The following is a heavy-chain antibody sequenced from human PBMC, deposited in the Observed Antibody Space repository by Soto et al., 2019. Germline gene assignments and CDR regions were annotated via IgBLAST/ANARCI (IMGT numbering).Heavy chain of an antibody. V-gene: IGHV3-23*01. J-gene: IGHJ5*02. CDR3: VKNSGWFNT. CDR1: GFTFGTTD. CDR2: IDGSGGIT. D-gene: IGHD3-10*01. Sequence: QLLQSGGGLVQPGGSLTLSCAASGFTFGTTDMSWVRQAPGEGLEWVSTIDGSGGITYYVDSVKGRFTISRDNSRNTVYLQMNSLRGDDTALYYCVKNSGWFNTWGQGDLVTVSS.